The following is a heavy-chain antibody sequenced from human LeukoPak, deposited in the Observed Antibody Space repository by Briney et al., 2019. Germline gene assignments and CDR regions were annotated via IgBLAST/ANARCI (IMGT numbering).Heavy chain of an antibody. CDR2: IYHSGST. Sequence: SETLSLTCTVSDYSISSDYYWAWIRQPPGKGLEWIGSIYHSGSTYYNPSLKSRVTISVDTSKNQFSLKLSSVTAADTAVYYCARHSWASVDDAFDIWGQGTMVTVSS. CDR1: DYSISSDYY. V-gene: IGHV4-38-2*02. D-gene: IGHD2-2*01. J-gene: IGHJ3*02. CDR3: ARHSWASVDDAFDI.